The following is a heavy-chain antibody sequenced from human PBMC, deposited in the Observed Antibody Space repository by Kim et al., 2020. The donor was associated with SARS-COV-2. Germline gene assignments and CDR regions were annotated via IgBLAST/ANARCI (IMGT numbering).Heavy chain of an antibody. Sequence: ASVKVSCKASGYTFTSYAMHWVRQAPGQRLEWMGWINAGNGNTKYSQKFQGRVTITRDTSASTAYMELSSLRSEDTAVYYCARDDQFGESLPLYGMDVWGQGTTVTVSS. CDR3: ARDDQFGESLPLYGMDV. CDR2: INAGNGNT. D-gene: IGHD3-3*01. V-gene: IGHV1-3*01. J-gene: IGHJ6*02. CDR1: GYTFTSYA.